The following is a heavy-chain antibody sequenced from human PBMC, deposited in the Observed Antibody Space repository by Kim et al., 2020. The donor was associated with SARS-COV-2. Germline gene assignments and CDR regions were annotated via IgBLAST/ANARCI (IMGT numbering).Heavy chain of an antibody. J-gene: IGHJ5*02. CDR1: GGSFSGYY. D-gene: IGHD4-17*01. CDR2: INHSGST. Sequence: SETLSLTCAVYGGSFSGYYWSWIRQPPGKGLEWIGEINHSGSTNYNPSLKSRVTISVDTSKNQFSLKLSSVTAADTAVYYCARATGGTVKSGYWFDPWGQGTLVTVSS. CDR3: ARATGGTVKSGYWFDP. V-gene: IGHV4-34*01.